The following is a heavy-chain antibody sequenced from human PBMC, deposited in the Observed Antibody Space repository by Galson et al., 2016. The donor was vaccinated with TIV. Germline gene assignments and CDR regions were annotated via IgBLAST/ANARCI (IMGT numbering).Heavy chain of an antibody. J-gene: IGHJ4*02. CDR3: TKGRTYCSGTSCYSFDS. D-gene: IGHD2-2*01. CDR2: ISGSGGST. CDR1: GFTFNSYA. Sequence: SLRLSCAASGFTFNSYAMGWVRQAPGKGLEWVSGISGSGGSTHYADSVKGRFTITRDRSKNMVYLQMHSLRAEDTAVYYCTKGRTYCSGTSCYSFDSWGQGTLVSVSS. V-gene: IGHV3-23*01.